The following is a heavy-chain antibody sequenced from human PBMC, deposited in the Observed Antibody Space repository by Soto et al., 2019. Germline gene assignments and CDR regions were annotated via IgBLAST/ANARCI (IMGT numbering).Heavy chain of an antibody. Sequence: QVHLVQSGAEVKKPGASVKVSCKGSGYAFTTYGITWVRQAPGQGLEWMGWISAHNGNTNYAQKLQGRVTVTRDTATSTAYMELRSLRSDDTAVYYCARGRDGEYWGQGAVVTVSS. V-gene: IGHV1-18*01. CDR2: ISAHNGNT. D-gene: IGHD3-10*01. J-gene: IGHJ4*02. CDR1: GYAFTTYG. CDR3: ARGRDGEY.